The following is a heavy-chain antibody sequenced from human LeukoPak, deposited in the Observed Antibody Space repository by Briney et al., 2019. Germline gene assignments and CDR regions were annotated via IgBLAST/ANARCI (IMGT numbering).Heavy chain of an antibody. CDR1: GLTFSSYE. Sequence: GGSLRLSCAASGLTFSSYEMNWVRQAPGKGLEWVSYISSSGSSIYYADSVKGRFTISRDNAKKSLYLQMHSLRAEDTAVYYCARDSHKFDSSGYYPDASDIWGQGTIVTVSS. V-gene: IGHV3-48*03. CDR2: ISSSGSSI. D-gene: IGHD3-22*01. CDR3: ARDSHKFDSSGYYPDASDI. J-gene: IGHJ3*02.